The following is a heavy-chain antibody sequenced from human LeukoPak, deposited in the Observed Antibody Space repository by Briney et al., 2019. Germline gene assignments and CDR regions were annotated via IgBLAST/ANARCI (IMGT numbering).Heavy chain of an antibody. V-gene: IGHV4-59*08. Sequence: SETLSLTCTVSGGSISSYYWSWIRQPPGKGLEWIGYIYYSGSTNYNPSLKSRVTISVDTSKNQFSLKLSSVTAADTAVYYCARGDFYDFWSGTHYYGMDVWGQGTTVTVSS. J-gene: IGHJ6*02. D-gene: IGHD3-3*01. CDR3: ARGDFYDFWSGTHYYGMDV. CDR1: GGSISSYY. CDR2: IYYSGST.